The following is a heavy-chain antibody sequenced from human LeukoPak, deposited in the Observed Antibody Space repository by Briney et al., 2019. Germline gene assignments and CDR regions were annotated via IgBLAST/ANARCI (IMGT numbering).Heavy chain of an antibody. V-gene: IGHV1-69*06. CDR3: ATDPVSITGTTRARDY. CDR1: GGTFSSYA. Sequence: PVKVSCKASGGTFSSYAISWVRQAPGQGLEWMGGIIPIFGTANYAQKFQGRVTMTEDTSTDTAYMELSSLRSEDTAVYYCATDPVSITGTTRARDYWGQGTLVTVSS. D-gene: IGHD1-7*01. J-gene: IGHJ4*02. CDR2: IIPIFGTA.